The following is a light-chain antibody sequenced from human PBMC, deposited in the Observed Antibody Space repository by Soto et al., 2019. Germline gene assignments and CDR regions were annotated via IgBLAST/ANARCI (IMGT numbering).Light chain of an antibody. V-gene: IGKV3D-15*01. CDR2: DAS. CDR1: QSVSIY. J-gene: IGKJ5*01. Sequence: EIVLTQSPGTLSLSPGARAPLSCRASQSVSIYLAWYQQKPGQAPRLLIYDASNRATGIPARFSGSGSGTEFTLTISSLQSEDFAVYYCQQYNNWPPITFGQGTRLEIK. CDR3: QQYNNWPPIT.